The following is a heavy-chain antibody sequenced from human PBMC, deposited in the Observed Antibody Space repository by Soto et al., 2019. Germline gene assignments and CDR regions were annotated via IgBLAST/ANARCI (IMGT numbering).Heavy chain of an antibody. D-gene: IGHD1-26*01. CDR2: IWYDGSNK. J-gene: IGHJ4*02. CDR3: ARDGSGSLNNFDY. V-gene: IGHV3-33*01. Sequence: GGSLRLSCAASGFTFSSYGMHWVRQAPGKGLEWVAVIWYDGSNKYYADSVKGRFTISRDNSKNTLYLQMNSLRAEDTAVYYCARDGSGSLNNFDYWGQGTLVTVSS. CDR1: GFTFSSYG.